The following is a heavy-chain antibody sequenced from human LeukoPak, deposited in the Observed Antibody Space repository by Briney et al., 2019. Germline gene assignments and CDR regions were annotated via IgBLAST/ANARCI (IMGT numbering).Heavy chain of an antibody. CDR3: AHYGDYRFLYSFDH. V-gene: IGHV2-5*02. D-gene: IGHD4-17*01. J-gene: IGHJ4*02. CDR1: GFSLTTSGVG. CDR2: IYWDNNK. Sequence: ESAPTLVKPTQTLTLTCTFSGFSLTTSGVGVGWIRQPPGKALVWLALIYWDNNKLYSPSLRSRLTIAKDTSKNQVVLTMTNMDPVDTATYSCAHYGDYRFLYSFDHWGQGTLVTVSS.